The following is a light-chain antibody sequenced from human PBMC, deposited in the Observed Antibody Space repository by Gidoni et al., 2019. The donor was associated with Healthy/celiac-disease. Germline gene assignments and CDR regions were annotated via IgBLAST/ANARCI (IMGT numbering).Light chain of an antibody. V-gene: IGLV1-47*01. J-gene: IGLJ3*02. Sequence: HSVLTHPPSPSGTPGQRVTISCSGSSSNIGSNSVYWYQPLPGTAPKLLIYRNNQRPSGVPDRFSGSKSGTSASLAISGLRSEDEADYYCAAWDDSLSVWVFGGGTKLXVX. CDR3: AAWDDSLSVWV. CDR1: SSNIGSNS. CDR2: RNN.